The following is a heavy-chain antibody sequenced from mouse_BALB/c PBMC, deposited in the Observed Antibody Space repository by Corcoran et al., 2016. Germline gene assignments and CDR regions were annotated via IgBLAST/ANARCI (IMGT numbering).Heavy chain of an antibody. CDR3: ARRASIRLRRYYSMDY. V-gene: IGHV9-3-1*01. J-gene: IGHJ4*01. Sequence: QIQLVQSGPELKKPGETVKISCKASGYTFTNYGMNWVKQAPGKGLKWMGWINTYTGEATYADDFKGRFAFSLETSASTAYLQINNLKNEDTATCFCARRASIRLRRYYSMDYGGQGTSVTVSS. CDR2: INTYTGEA. CDR1: GYTFTNYG. D-gene: IGHD2-4*01.